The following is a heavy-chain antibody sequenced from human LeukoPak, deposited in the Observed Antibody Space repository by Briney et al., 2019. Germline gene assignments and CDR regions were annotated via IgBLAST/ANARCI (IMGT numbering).Heavy chain of an antibody. J-gene: IGHJ6*02. D-gene: IGHD3-3*01. CDR3: ARDQFWSGYYHYYGMDV. CDR2: IYYSGST. V-gene: IGHV4-39*02. CDR1: GGSISGSSYY. Sequence: SETLSLTCTVSGGSISGSSYYWGWIRQPPGKGLEWIGSIYYSGSTYYNPSLKSRVTISVDTSKNQFSLKLNSVTATDTAVYYCARDQFWSGYYHYYGMDVWGQGTTVTVSS.